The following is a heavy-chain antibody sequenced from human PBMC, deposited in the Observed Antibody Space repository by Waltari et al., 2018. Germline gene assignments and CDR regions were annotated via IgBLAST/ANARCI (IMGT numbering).Heavy chain of an antibody. CDR2: IYYSGST. CDR3: GGYSGYDDIFDY. Sequence: QVQLQESGPGLVKPSETLSLTCTVSGGSISSHYWSWIRQPPGKGLEWIGYIYYSGSTNYNPSLKSRVTISVDTSKNQFSLKLSSVTAADTAVYYCGGYSGYDDIFDYWGQGTLVTVSS. V-gene: IGHV4-59*11. CDR1: GGSISSHY. J-gene: IGHJ4*02. D-gene: IGHD5-12*01.